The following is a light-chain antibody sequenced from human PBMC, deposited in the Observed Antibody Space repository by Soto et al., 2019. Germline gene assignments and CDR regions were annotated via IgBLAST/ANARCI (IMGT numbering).Light chain of an antibody. J-gene: IGLJ2*01. V-gene: IGLV4-69*01. CDR1: SRHSTYA. CDR3: QAWGNGILV. Sequence: QPVLTQSPSASASLGASVKLTCTLSSRHSTYAIAWHQHQPEKGPRFLMNLNSDGGHSKGDGIPDRFSGSSSGAERYLAVSSLRSEDDADYYCQAWGNGILVFGAGTEVTVL. CDR2: LNSDGGH.